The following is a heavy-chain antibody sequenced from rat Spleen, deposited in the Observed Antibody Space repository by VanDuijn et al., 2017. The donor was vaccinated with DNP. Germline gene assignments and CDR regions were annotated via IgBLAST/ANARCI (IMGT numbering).Heavy chain of an antibody. Sequence: QVQMKETGPGLVQTTQTLSVTCTVSGFSLTSYGVHWVRQAPGKGLEWMGIIWGDGSTTYNSDLKSRLSISRDTSKSQVFLTMNTLQTDDTAVYYCMVSTFAYWGQGTLVTVSS. D-gene: IGHD1-12*03. CDR3: MVSTFAY. J-gene: IGHJ3*01. V-gene: IGHV2-77*01. CDR2: IWGDGST. CDR1: GFSLTSYG.